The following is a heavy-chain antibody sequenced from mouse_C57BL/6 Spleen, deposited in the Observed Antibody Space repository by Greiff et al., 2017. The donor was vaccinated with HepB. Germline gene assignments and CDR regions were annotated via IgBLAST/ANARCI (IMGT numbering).Heavy chain of an antibody. V-gene: IGHV3-6*01. D-gene: IGHD2-2*01. CDR3: ARGYGYEDY. J-gene: IGHJ2*01. Sequence: ESGPGLVKPSQSLSLTCSVTGYSITSGYYWNWIRQFPGNKLEWMGYISYDGSNNYNPSLKNRISITRDTSKNQFFLKLNSVTTEDTATYYCARGYGYEDYWGQGTTLTVSS. CDR1: GYSITSGYY. CDR2: ISYDGSN.